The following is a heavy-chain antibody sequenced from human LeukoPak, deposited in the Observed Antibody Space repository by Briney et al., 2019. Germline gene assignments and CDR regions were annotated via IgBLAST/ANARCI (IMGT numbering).Heavy chain of an antibody. J-gene: IGHJ4*02. CDR3: ARVDYYDDDGYLNYFDH. CDR1: GFAFGSEA. CDR2: ISGDYI. Sequence: GGSLRLSCAVSGFAFGSEAMSWVRQTPGMGLEWVSSISGDYIYYADSVKGRFTISRDNAKNSLFLQMNSLRAEDTAIYYCARVDYYDDDGYLNYFDHWGQGTLVTVSS. D-gene: IGHD3-22*01. V-gene: IGHV3-21*01.